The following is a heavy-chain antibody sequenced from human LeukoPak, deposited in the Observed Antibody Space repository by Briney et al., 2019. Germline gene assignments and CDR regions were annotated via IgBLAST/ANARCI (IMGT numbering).Heavy chain of an antibody. J-gene: IGHJ3*02. CDR2: IHYSGSS. CDR1: GDSTNNFY. V-gene: IGHV4-59*12. CDR3: ARDRFLGYSYAFDI. D-gene: IGHD3-3*01. Sequence: PSETLSLTCTVSGDSTNNFYWNWIRQSPGKGLEWIGNIHYSGSSVYNPSLQSRVTITIDTSRRQFFLKLNSVTAADTAVYYCARDRFLGYSYAFDIWGQGTMVTVSS.